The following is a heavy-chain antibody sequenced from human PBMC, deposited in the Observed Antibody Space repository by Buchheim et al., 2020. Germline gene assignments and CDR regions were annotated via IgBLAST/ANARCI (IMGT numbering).Heavy chain of an antibody. J-gene: IGHJ4*02. Sequence: QVQLVESGGGVVQPGRSLRLSCAASGFTFSSYGMHWVRQAPGKGLEWVAVISYDGSNKYYADSVKGRFTISRDNSKNTLYLQMNSLRAEDTAVYYCNVFDWLWGLDYWGQGTL. CDR1: GFTFSSYG. D-gene: IGHD3-9*01. CDR3: NVFDWLWGLDY. CDR2: ISYDGSNK. V-gene: IGHV3-30*03.